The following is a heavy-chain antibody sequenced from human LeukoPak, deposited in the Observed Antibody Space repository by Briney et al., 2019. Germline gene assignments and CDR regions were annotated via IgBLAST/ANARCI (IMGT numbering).Heavy chain of an antibody. CDR3: ARDCGSGEFDY. J-gene: IGHJ4*02. CDR1: GGSISSYY. CDR2: IYYSGST. V-gene: IGHV4-59*12. Sequence: SETLSLTCTVSGGSISSYYWSWIRQPPGKGLEWIGYIYYSGSTYYNPSLKSRVTISVDRSKNQFSLKLSSVTAADTAVYYCARDCGSGEFDYWGQGTLVTVSS. D-gene: IGHD3-10*01.